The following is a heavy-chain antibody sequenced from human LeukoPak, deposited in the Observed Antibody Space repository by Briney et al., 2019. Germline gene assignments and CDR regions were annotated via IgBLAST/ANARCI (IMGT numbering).Heavy chain of an antibody. CDR1: GFTFSGSA. D-gene: IGHD5-12*01. Sequence: GGSLKLSCAASGFTFSGSAMHWVRQASGKGLEWVDRIRSKANSYATAYAASVKGRFTISRDDSKNTAYLQMNRLKTEETAVYYCTPTGYSDYDISHPFDYWGQGTLVTVSS. J-gene: IGHJ4*02. V-gene: IGHV3-73*01. CDR3: TPTGYSDYDISHPFDY. CDR2: IRSKANSYAT.